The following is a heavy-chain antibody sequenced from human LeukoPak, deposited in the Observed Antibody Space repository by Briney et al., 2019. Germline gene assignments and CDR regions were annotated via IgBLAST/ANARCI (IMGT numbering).Heavy chain of an antibody. CDR1: GFTFSSYS. CDR3: ARDCITGTPYYYYGMDV. Sequence: GGSLRLSCAASGFTFSSYSMNWVRQAPGKGLEWVSSISSSSSYIYYADSVKGRFTISRDNAKNSLYLQMNSLRAEDTAVYYSARDCITGTPYYYYGMDVWGQGTTVTVSS. D-gene: IGHD1/OR15-1a*01. J-gene: IGHJ6*02. V-gene: IGHV3-21*01. CDR2: ISSSSSYI.